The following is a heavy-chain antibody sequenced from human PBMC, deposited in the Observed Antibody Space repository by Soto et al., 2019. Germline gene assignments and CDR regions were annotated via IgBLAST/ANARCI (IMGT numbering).Heavy chain of an antibody. Sequence: GGSLRLSCATSGFTFSNFAMSWIRQAPGKGLEWVSSITSNSDRTYYAASVKGRFTISRDNSKSTQILQMNSLRAEDTAVYYCAEGGFYDGFDYWGQGTLVTVSS. D-gene: IGHD5-12*01. V-gene: IGHV3-23*01. CDR3: AEGGFYDGFDY. CDR1: GFTFSNFA. J-gene: IGHJ4*02. CDR2: ITSNSDRT.